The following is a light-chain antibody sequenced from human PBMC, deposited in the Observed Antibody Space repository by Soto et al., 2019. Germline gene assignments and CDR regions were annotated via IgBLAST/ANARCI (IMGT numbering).Light chain of an antibody. Sequence: QMTQSPSSLSASVGDRVTITCRASQSISSYLNWYQQKPGKAPKLLIYAASSLQSGVPSRFSGSGSGTDFTLTISSLQPEDFATYYCQQSYSTPLTFGGGTKVEIK. J-gene: IGKJ4*01. CDR3: QQSYSTPLT. V-gene: IGKV1-39*01. CDR1: QSISSY. CDR2: AAS.